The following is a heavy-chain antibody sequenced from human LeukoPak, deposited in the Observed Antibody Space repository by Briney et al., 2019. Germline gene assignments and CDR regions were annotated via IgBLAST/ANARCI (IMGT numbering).Heavy chain of an antibody. CDR3: TKWSGFGKD. D-gene: IGHD3-10*01. V-gene: IGHV3-23*01. CDR2: ISDSGDST. J-gene: IGHJ4*02. CDR1: GFTFSSYS. Sequence: AGSLRLSCAASGFTFSSYSMTWVRQTPGKGLEWVSGISDSGDSTYYADSVKGRFTISRDNSRNTLYLEMNSLRAEDTAVYYCTKWSGFGKDWGQGTLVTVSS.